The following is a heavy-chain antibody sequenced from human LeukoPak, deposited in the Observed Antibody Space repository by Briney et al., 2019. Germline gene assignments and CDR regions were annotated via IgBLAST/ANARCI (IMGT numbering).Heavy chain of an antibody. V-gene: IGHV4-59*01. CDR2: IYYSGST. CDR3: ARMTTVVAGRWHYYYYMDV. CDR1: GGSFSGYY. D-gene: IGHD4-23*01. Sequence: SETLSLTCAVYGGSFSGYYWSWLRQPPGKGLEWIGYIYYSGSTNYNPSLKSRVTISVDTSKNQFSLKLSSVTAADTAVYYCARMTTVVAGRWHYYYYMDVWGKGTTVTVSS. J-gene: IGHJ6*03.